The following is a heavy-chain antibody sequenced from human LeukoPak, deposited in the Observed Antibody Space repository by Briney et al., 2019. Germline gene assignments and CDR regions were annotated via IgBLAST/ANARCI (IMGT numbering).Heavy chain of an antibody. D-gene: IGHD2-15*01. CDR2: IFTSGDT. Sequence: SETLSLTCTVSGGSISSYYWSWIRKPAGRGLEWMGRIFTSGDTNYNPSLKTRVTMSVDTSKHQFSLKLSSVTAADTAVYYCARDWYYCSGGSCYSSFDYWGQGSLVTVSS. CDR1: GGSISSYY. J-gene: IGHJ4*02. V-gene: IGHV4-4*07. CDR3: ARDWYYCSGGSCYSSFDY.